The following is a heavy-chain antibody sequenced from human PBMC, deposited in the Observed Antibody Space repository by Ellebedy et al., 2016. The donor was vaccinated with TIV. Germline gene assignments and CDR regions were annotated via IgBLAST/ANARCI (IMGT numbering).Heavy chain of an antibody. CDR3: VRDRFDFGNSGLFDI. D-gene: IGHD4-23*01. J-gene: IGHJ3*02. CDR2: NTGDGAST. CDR1: GFTFDGYA. V-gene: IGHV3-43*02. Sequence: GESLKISCVASGFTFDGYAMHWVRQAPGKGLEWVSLNTGDGASTYYADSVRGRFTISRDISRKSLYLQMNSLRTEDTALYYCVRDRFDFGNSGLFDIWGQGTMVTVSS.